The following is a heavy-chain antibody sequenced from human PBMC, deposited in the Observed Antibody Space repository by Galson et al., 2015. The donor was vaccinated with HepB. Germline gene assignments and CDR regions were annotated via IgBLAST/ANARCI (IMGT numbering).Heavy chain of an antibody. Sequence: SLRLSCAASGVTFRSYGMHWVRQAPGKGLEWVAVIWYDGSTKYYADSVKGRFTISRDNSKNTLFLQMNSLRAEDTAVYYCARVGDSYDHYMDVWGKGTTVTVSS. J-gene: IGHJ6*03. CDR2: IWYDGSTK. CDR1: GVTFRSYG. V-gene: IGHV3-33*01. CDR3: ARVGDSYDHYMDV. D-gene: IGHD3-22*01.